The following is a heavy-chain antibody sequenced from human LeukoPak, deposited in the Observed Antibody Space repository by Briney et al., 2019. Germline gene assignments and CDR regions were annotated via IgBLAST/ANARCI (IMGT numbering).Heavy chain of an antibody. CDR2: IYTSGST. CDR3: ARVDSSSWYDY. J-gene: IGHJ4*02. V-gene: IGHV4-61*02. CDR1: GGSISSGSYY. D-gene: IGHD6-13*01. Sequence: SQTLSLTCTVSGGSISSGSYYWSWNRQPAGKGLEWIGRIYTSGSTNYNPSLKSRVTISVDTSKNQFSLKLSSVTAAVTAVYYCARVDSSSWYDYWGQGTLVTVSS.